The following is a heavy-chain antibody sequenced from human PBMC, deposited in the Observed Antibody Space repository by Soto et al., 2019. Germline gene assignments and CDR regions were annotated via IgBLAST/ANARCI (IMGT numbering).Heavy chain of an antibody. J-gene: IGHJ4*02. D-gene: IGHD3-10*01. CDR2: IYYSGST. CDR3: ARERPFITMGRGDIRTMFDF. Sequence: PSETLSLTCTVSGGSISSYYWSWIRQPPGKGLEWIGYIYYSGSTNYNPSLKSRVTISVDTAKNQFSLKLSSVTAADTAVYYCARERPFITMGRGDIRTMFDFWGQGTLVTVSS. V-gene: IGHV4-59*01. CDR1: GGSISSYY.